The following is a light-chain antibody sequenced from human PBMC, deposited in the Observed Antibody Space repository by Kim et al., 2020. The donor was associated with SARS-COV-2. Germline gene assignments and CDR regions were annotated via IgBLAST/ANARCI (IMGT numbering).Light chain of an antibody. V-gene: IGLV6-57*01. CDR2: EDH. Sequence: GKTVIISCTRRSGSIVRDFVQWFQQRPGSSPTTVIYEDHKRPSGVPDRFSGSVDSSSNSASLPISGLRAEDEADYYCQSYDDNIWVFGGGTQLTVL. CDR1: SGSIVRDF. J-gene: IGLJ3*02. CDR3: QSYDDNIWV.